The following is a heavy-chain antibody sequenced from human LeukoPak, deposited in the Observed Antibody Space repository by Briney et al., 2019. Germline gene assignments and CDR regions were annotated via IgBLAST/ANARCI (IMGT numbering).Heavy chain of an antibody. D-gene: IGHD5-12*01. V-gene: IGHV3-21*04. J-gene: IGHJ4*02. Sequence: GGSLRLSCAASGFTFSSYTMTWVRQAPGKGLEWVSSISSSSSYIYYGDSVKGRFTISRDNAKNSLYLQMNSLRAEDTALYYCARGSWNSGYVVSDYWGQGTLVTVSS. CDR1: GFTFSSYT. CDR2: ISSSSSYI. CDR3: ARGSWNSGYVVSDY.